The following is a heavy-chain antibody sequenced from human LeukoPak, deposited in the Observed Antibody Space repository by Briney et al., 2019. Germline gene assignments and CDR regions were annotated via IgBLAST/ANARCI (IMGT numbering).Heavy chain of an antibody. Sequence: GGSLRLSCAASGFTFSSYEMNWVRQAPGKGLEWVSYISSTGSTIYYADSVKGRFTISRDNAKNSLYLQMNSLRAEDTAVYHCASDYYDRSQYWGQGTLVTVSS. D-gene: IGHD3-22*01. CDR1: GFTFSSYE. J-gene: IGHJ4*02. CDR3: ASDYYDRSQY. CDR2: ISSTGSTI. V-gene: IGHV3-48*03.